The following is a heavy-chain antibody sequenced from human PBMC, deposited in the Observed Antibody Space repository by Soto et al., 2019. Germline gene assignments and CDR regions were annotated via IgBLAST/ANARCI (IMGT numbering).Heavy chain of an antibody. CDR1: GGSISSGGYY. V-gene: IGHV4-31*03. CDR3: ARASRDYDSSGYYQYYFDY. J-gene: IGHJ4*02. CDR2: IYYSGST. Sequence: KASETLSLTCTVSGGSISSGGYYWSWIRQHPGKGLEWIGYIYYSGSTYYNPSLKSRVTISVDTSKNQFSLKLSSVTAADTAVYYCARASRDYDSSGYYQYYFDYWGQGTLVTVSS. D-gene: IGHD3-22*01.